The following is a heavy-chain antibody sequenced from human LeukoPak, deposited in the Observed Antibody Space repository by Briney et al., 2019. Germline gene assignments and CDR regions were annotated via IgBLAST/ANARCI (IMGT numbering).Heavy chain of an antibody. CDR2: IWYDGSNK. CDR3: ARGPYYYDSSGYYYFDY. CDR1: GFTFSTYG. D-gene: IGHD3-22*01. Sequence: GGSLRLSCAASGFTFSTYGMHWVRQAPGKGLEWVAVIWYDGSNKYYADSVKGRFTISRDNSKNTLYLQMNSLRAEDTAVYYCARGPYYYDSSGYYYFDYWGQGTLVTVSS. V-gene: IGHV3-33*01. J-gene: IGHJ4*02.